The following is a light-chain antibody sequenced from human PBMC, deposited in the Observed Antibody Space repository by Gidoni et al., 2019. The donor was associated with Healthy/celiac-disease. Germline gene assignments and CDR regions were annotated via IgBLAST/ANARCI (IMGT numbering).Light chain of an antibody. Sequence: EIVLTQSPATLSLSPAERATLSCRSSQSVSSYLAWYQQQPGQAPRLLIYDASNRAPGIPARFSGSGSGTDFTLTISSLEPEDFAVYSCQQRSNWPPEITFGQGTRLEIK. CDR2: DAS. J-gene: IGKJ5*01. CDR3: QQRSNWPPEIT. CDR1: QSVSSY. V-gene: IGKV3-11*01.